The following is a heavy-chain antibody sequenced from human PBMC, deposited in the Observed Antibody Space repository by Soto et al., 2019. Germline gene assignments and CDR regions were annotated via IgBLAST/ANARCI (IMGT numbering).Heavy chain of an antibody. CDR1: GFTVSSNY. D-gene: IGHD1-26*01. CDR2: IYSGGST. CDR3: ARAWWELNWFDP. J-gene: IGHJ5*02. Sequence: EVQLVETGGGLIQPGGSLRLSCAASGFTVSSNYMSWVRQAPGKGLEWVSVIYSGGSTYYADSVKGRFTISRDNSKNTLYLQMNSLRAEDTAVYYCARAWWELNWFDPWGQETLVTVSS. V-gene: IGHV3-53*02.